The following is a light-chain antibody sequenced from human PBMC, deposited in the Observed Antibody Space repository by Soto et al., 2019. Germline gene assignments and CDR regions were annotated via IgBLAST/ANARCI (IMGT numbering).Light chain of an antibody. CDR2: EVR. Sequence: QSALTQPASVSGSPGQSITISCTGTSSDVGTFNFVSWYQQHPGKAPKLILYEVRKRPSGVSNRFSGSKSGNTASLTMSGLQAEDEADYYCCSYAGSITFVFGTGTKVTVL. J-gene: IGLJ1*01. V-gene: IGLV2-23*02. CDR1: SSDVGTFNF. CDR3: CSYAGSITFV.